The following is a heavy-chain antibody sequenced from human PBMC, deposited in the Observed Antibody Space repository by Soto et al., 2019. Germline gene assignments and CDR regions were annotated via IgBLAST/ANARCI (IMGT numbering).Heavy chain of an antibody. Sequence: ASVKVSCKASGYTFTSYCMHWVRQAPGQGLEWMGIINPSGGSTSYAQKFQGRVTMTRDTSTSTVYMELSSLRSEDTAVYYCAREIRYYDFWSGYDYWGQGTLVTVSS. CDR2: INPSGGST. V-gene: IGHV1-46*01. CDR1: GYTFTSYC. CDR3: AREIRYYDFWSGYDY. J-gene: IGHJ4*02. D-gene: IGHD3-3*01.